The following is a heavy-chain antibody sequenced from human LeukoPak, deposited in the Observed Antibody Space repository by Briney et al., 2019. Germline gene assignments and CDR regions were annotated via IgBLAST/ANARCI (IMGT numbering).Heavy chain of an antibody. D-gene: IGHD5-24*01. CDR3: ARGGEGWLPYGGYFDY. V-gene: IGHV1-69*13. CDR2: IIPIFGTA. J-gene: IGHJ4*02. CDR1: GYTFISYG. Sequence: GASVKVSCKASGYTFISYGISWVRQAPGQGLEWMGGIIPIFGTANYAQKFQGRVTITADESTSTAYMELSSLRSEDTAVYYCARGGEGWLPYGGYFDYWGQGTLVTVSS.